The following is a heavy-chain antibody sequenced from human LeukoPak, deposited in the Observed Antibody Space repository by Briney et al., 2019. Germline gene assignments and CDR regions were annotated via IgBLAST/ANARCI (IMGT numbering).Heavy chain of an antibody. D-gene: IGHD4-23*01. CDR3: ARGRPHGNDY. CDR1: GFTFSSYG. Sequence: QAGGSLRLSCAASGFTFSSYGMHWVRQAPGKGLEWVAVISYDGSNKYYADSVKGRFTISRDNSKNTLYLQMNSLRAEDTAVYYCARGRPHGNDYWGQGTLVTVSS. V-gene: IGHV3-30*03. J-gene: IGHJ4*02. CDR2: ISYDGSNK.